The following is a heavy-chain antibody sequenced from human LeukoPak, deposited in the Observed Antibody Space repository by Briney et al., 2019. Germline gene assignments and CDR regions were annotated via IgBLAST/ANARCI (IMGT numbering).Heavy chain of an antibody. CDR2: IYYSGST. CDR3: ARQGYSSSSYYYYYMDV. V-gene: IGHV4-39*01. Sequence: SETLSLTCTVSGGSISSSSYYWGWIRQPPGKGLEWIGSIYYSGSTYYNPSLKSRVTISVDTSKNQFSLKLSSVTAADTAVYYCARQGYSSSSYYYYYMDVWGKGTTVTVSS. D-gene: IGHD6-6*01. CDR1: GGSISSSSYY. J-gene: IGHJ6*03.